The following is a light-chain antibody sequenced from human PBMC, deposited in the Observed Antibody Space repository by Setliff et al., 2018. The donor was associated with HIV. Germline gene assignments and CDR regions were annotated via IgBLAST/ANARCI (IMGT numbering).Light chain of an antibody. V-gene: IGLV1-47*01. J-gene: IGLJ2*01. CDR1: KSDIGVNY. CDR2: RND. CDR3: ATWDDTMDVLV. Sequence: QSVLTQPPSVSGAPGQSVTIFCSGSKSDIGVNYVYWYQQVQGRPPKLLIHRNDERPSGVPDRISGSKTGTSGSLAIRGLRSEDEGDYYCATWDDTMDVLVFGGGTKGTV.